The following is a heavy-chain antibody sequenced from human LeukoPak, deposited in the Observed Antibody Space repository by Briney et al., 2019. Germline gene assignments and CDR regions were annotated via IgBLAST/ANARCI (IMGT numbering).Heavy chain of an antibody. Sequence: SETLSLTCAVYGGSFSGYYWSWIRQPPGKGLEWIGEISHSGSTNYNPSLKSRVTISVDTSKNQFSLKLSSVTAADTAVYYCARGKARGYDYVWGSYRLISAFDYWGQGTLVTVSS. J-gene: IGHJ4*02. CDR3: ARGKARGYDYVWGSYRLISAFDY. CDR1: GGSFSGYY. D-gene: IGHD3-16*02. V-gene: IGHV4-34*01. CDR2: ISHSGST.